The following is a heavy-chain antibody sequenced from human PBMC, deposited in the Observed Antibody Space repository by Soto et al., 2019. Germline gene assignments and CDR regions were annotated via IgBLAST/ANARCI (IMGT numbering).Heavy chain of an antibody. CDR2: ISGSGGST. J-gene: IGHJ5*02. CDR1: GFTFSSYA. CDR3: AKGWSSSWFPTGWFDP. V-gene: IGHV3-23*01. D-gene: IGHD6-13*01. Sequence: GGSLRLSCAASGFTFSSYAMSWVRQAPGKGLEWVSAISGSGGSTYYADSVKGRFTISRDNSKNTLYLQMNSLRAEDTAVYYCAKGWSSSWFPTGWFDPWGQGTLVTVSS.